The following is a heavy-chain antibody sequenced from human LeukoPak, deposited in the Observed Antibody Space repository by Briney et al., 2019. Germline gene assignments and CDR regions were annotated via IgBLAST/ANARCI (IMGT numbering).Heavy chain of an antibody. D-gene: IGHD5-24*01. CDR1: GFTFSSYG. CDR3: AKDTSLDGYSDYYYYMDV. J-gene: IGHJ6*03. V-gene: IGHV3-30*18. Sequence: PGGSLRLSCAASGFTFSSYGMHWVRQAPGKGLEWVAVISYDGSNKYYADSVKGRFTISRDNSKNTLYLQMNSLRAEDTAVYYCAKDTSLDGYSDYYYYMDVWGKGTTVTISS. CDR2: ISYDGSNK.